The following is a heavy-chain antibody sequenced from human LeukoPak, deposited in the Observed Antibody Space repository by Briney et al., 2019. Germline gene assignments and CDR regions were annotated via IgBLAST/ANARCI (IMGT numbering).Heavy chain of an antibody. V-gene: IGHV1-8*02. D-gene: IGHD3-22*01. CDR2: MNPNSGNT. CDR1: GYTFTGYY. Sequence: ASVKVSCKASGYTFTGYYMHWVRQATGQGLEWMGWMNPNSGNTGYAQKFQGRVTMTRKTSISTAYMELSSLRSEDTAVYYCARVSRRSYYDSSGLEYGPDYWGQGTQVTVSS. J-gene: IGHJ4*02. CDR3: ARVSRRSYYDSSGLEYGPDY.